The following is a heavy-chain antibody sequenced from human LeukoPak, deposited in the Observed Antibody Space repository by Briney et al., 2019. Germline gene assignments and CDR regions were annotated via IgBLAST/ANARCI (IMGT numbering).Heavy chain of an antibody. CDR1: GGSISSGSYY. Sequence: SETLSFTCTVSGGSISSGSYYWSWIRQPAGKGLEWIGRIYTSGSTNYSPSLKSRVTISVDTSKNQFSLKLSSVTAADTAVYYCARGVVVPAAHFDYWGQGTLVTVSS. CDR3: ARGVVVPAAHFDY. V-gene: IGHV4-61*02. D-gene: IGHD2-2*01. CDR2: IYTSGST. J-gene: IGHJ4*02.